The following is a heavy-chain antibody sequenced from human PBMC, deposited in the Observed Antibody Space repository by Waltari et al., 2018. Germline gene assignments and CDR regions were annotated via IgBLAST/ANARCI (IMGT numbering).Heavy chain of an antibody. CDR2: ISAYNGNT. D-gene: IGHD3-10*01. J-gene: IGHJ4*02. CDR3: ARSTPGKRFGELSNFDY. Sequence: QVQLVQSGAEVKKPGASVKVSCKASGYTFTSYGISWVRQATGQGLEWMGWISAYNGNTNYAQKLQGRVTMTTDTSTSTAYMELRSLRSDDTAVYYCARSTPGKRFGELSNFDYWGQGTLVTVSS. V-gene: IGHV1-18*01. CDR1: GYTFTSYG.